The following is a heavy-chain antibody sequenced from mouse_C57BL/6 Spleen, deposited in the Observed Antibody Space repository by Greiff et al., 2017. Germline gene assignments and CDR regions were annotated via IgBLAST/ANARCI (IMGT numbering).Heavy chain of an antibody. CDR3: ARNKGLAQDYFDY. CDR2: IWSGGST. J-gene: IGHJ2*01. V-gene: IGHV2-2*01. D-gene: IGHD3-2*02. CDR1: GFSLTSYG. Sequence: VQLQQSGPGLVQPSQSLSITCTVPGFSLTSYGVHWVRQSPGKGLEWLGVIWSGGSTDYNAAFISILSISKDTSRSQFFFKMNRLQAEDTAIYYCARNKGLAQDYFDYWGQGTTLTVSS.